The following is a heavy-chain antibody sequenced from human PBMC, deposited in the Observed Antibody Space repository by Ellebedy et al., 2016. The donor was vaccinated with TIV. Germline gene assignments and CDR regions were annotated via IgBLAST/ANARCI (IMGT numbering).Heavy chain of an antibody. CDR2: IYYSGST. J-gene: IGHJ4*02. CDR3: ASLHDYGGYFDY. Sequence: SETLSLTXTVSGGSISSSSYYWGWIRQPPGKGLEWIGSIYYSGSTYYNPSLKSRVTISVDTSKNQISLKLSSVTAADTAVYYCASLHDYGGYFDYWGQGTLVTVSS. CDR1: GGSISSSSYY. V-gene: IGHV4-39*07. D-gene: IGHD4-23*01.